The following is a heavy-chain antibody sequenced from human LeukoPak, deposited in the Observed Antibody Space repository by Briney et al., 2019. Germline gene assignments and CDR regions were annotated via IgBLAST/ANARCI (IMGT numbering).Heavy chain of an antibody. CDR2: IYPGDSDT. V-gene: IGHV5-51*01. D-gene: IGHD2-2*02. J-gene: IGHJ3*02. CDR3: ASTRYCSSTSCYTAFDI. CDR1: GYSFTSYW. Sequence: GESLKISCKGSGYSFTSYWIGWVRQMPGKGLEWIGIIYPGDSDTRYSPSFQGQVTISADKSISTAYLQWSSLKASDTAMYYCASTRYCSSTSCYTAFDIWGQGTMVTVSS.